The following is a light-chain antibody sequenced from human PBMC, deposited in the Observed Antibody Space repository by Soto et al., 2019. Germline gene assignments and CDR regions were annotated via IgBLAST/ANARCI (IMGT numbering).Light chain of an antibody. CDR1: QSVSRY. J-gene: IGKJ1*01. Sequence: EIVMTQSPATLSGSPGERVTLSCRASQSVSRYLAWYQHKPGHAPRLLIYRASTMATGIPARFSGSGSGTDFTLTISSLQPDDFATYYCQQRSNCARAFGQGTKVEIK. V-gene: IGKV3-11*01. CDR3: QQRSNCARA. CDR2: RAS.